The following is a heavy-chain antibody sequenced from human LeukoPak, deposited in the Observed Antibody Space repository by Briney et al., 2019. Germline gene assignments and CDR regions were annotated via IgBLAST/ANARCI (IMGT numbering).Heavy chain of an antibody. D-gene: IGHD4-23*01. J-gene: IGHJ4*02. CDR2: ITSSSSYI. Sequence: GGSLRLSCAPSGFTFSSFSMNWVRQAPGKGLEWVSSITSSSSYIYYADSVEGRFTISRDNAKNSLYLQMNSLRAEDTAVYYCVGGYYRGNFDYWGQGTLVTVSS. CDR3: VGGYYRGNFDY. V-gene: IGHV3-21*01. CDR1: GFTFSSFS.